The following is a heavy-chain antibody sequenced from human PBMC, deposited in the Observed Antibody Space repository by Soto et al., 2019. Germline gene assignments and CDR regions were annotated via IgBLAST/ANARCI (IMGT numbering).Heavy chain of an antibody. Sequence: GGSLRLSCAASGFTFSSYGMHWVRQAPGKGLEWVAVISYDGSNKYYADSVKGRFTISRDNSKNTLYLQMNSLRAEDTAVYYCASTMVRGVSYSTTPNYYYYYMDVWGKGTTVTVSS. J-gene: IGHJ6*03. V-gene: IGHV3-30*03. CDR3: ASTMVRGVSYSTTPNYYYYYMDV. CDR1: GFTFSSYG. D-gene: IGHD3-10*01. CDR2: ISYDGSNK.